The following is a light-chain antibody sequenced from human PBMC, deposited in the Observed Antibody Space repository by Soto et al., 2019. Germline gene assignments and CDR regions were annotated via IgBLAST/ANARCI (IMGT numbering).Light chain of an antibody. CDR2: DAS. V-gene: IGKV3-11*01. Sequence: EIVLTQXPATLSLSPGERATLSCRASQTFSSHLAWYQQKPGQAPRLLIYDASERATGIPARFSGKGSGTYFTLTISSSEPEDFAVYYCQQRSNRPPVKTFGKRTRLEIK. J-gene: IGKJ5*01. CDR3: QQRSNRPPVKT. CDR1: QTFSSH.